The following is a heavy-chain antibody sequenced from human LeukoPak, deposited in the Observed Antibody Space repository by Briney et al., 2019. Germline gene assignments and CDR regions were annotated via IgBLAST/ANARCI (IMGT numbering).Heavy chain of an antibody. D-gene: IGHD3-10*01. J-gene: IGHJ5*02. CDR3: ARPGNWWFDP. CDR1: GYIFSAYY. Sequence: ASVKVSCKASGYIFSAYYMHWVRQAPGQGLEWMGWINPKTGEATYAEKFQGRVSMTRDTSINTAYLELSSLTSDDTAVYDCARPGNWWFDPWGQGTLVTVSS. V-gene: IGHV1-2*02. CDR2: INPKTGEA.